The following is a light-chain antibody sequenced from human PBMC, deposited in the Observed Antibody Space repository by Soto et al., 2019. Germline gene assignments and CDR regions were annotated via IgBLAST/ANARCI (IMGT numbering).Light chain of an antibody. CDR1: SSNIGKSY. CDR3: APWDNSLVAVL. Sequence: QSVLTQPPSVSAAPRQKVTISCSGSSSNIGKSYVSWYQQVPGTVPKLLIYENDKRPSGIPDRFSGSTSGTSATLVITGLQTGDEADYYCAPWDNSLVAVLFGGGTQLTVL. V-gene: IGLV1-51*01. CDR2: END. J-gene: IGLJ3*02.